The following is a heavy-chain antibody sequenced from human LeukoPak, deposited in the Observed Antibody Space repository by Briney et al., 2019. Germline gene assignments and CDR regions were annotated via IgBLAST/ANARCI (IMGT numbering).Heavy chain of an antibody. J-gene: IGHJ5*02. CDR2: IIPIFGTA. Sequence: SVKVSCKASGGTFSSYAISWVRQAPGQGLEWMGGIIPIFGTANYAQKFQGRVMITADKSTSTAYMELSRLRSDDTAVYYCARERSWDYYDSSGYHGFDPWGQGTLVTVSS. CDR3: ARERSWDYYDSSGYHGFDP. V-gene: IGHV1-69*06. D-gene: IGHD3-22*01. CDR1: GGTFSSYA.